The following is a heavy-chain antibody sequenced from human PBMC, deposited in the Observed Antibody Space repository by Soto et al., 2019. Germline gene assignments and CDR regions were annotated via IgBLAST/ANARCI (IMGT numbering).Heavy chain of an antibody. J-gene: IGHJ6*02. Sequence: WGARRLSCTASGLTFIDYYMSWIRQAAGKGLEWVSYISSSSSYTSYADSVKGRFTISRDNAKNSLYLQMNSLRAEDTAVYYCARDLTRYSTTYYGMDVWGQGTTVTVSS. CDR3: ARDLTRYSTTYYGMDV. V-gene: IGHV3-11*06. D-gene: IGHD4-4*01. CDR1: GLTFIDYY. CDR2: ISSSSSYT.